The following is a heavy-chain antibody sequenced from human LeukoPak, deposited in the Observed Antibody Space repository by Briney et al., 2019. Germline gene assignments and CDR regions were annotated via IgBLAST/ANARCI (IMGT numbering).Heavy chain of an antibody. D-gene: IGHD1-26*01. CDR3: ARGMEPYYYMDV. Sequence: ASVKVSCKASGYTFNGYYMHWVRQATGQGLEGMGWINPNSGGTNYAQKFQGRVTMTRDTSISTAYMELSRLRSDDTAVYYCARGMEPYYYMDVWGKGTTVTVSS. V-gene: IGHV1-2*02. J-gene: IGHJ6*03. CDR1: GYTFNGYY. CDR2: INPNSGGT.